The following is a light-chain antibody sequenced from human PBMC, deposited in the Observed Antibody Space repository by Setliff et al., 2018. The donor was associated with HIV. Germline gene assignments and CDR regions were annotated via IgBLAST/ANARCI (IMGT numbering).Light chain of an antibody. CDR3: CSYVAGSHYV. V-gene: IGLV2-23*01. Sequence: QSVLTQPASVSGSPGQSITISCTGTSSDLGSYHLVSLYQHHPGKAPKLMIYEGSQRPSGVSTRFSGSTSGDTASLTIAGLQAEDEADYYCCSYVAGSHYVFGTGTKVTVL. CDR2: EGS. J-gene: IGLJ1*01. CDR1: SSDLGSYHL.